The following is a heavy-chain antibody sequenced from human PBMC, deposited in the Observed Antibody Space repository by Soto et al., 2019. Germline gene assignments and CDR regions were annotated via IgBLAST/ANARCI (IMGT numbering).Heavy chain of an antibody. V-gene: IGHV3-21*01. Sequence: EVQLVESGGGLVMPGGSLRLSCIASGFSFSTYSMNWVRQAPGKGLEWVSSIRRSGDYTYYADSLKGRFTISRDNAKNSLSLQMISLRAEDTAVYYCARSTSLGGMAVWGQGTTVTVYS. CDR2: IRRSGDYT. D-gene: IGHD1-1*01. CDR1: GFSFSTYS. J-gene: IGHJ6*02. CDR3: ARSTSLGGMAV.